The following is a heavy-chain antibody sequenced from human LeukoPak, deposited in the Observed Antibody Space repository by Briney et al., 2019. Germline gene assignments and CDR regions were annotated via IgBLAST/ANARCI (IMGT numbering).Heavy chain of an antibody. Sequence: ASVKVSCKASGYTFTSYDINWVRQATGQGLEWMGWMKPNSGNTGYAQKFQGRVTITRNTSISTAYMELSSLRSEDTAVYYCARGIRFLEWLRTRYYMDVWGKGTTVTVSS. CDR2: MKPNSGNT. CDR3: ARGIRFLEWLRTRYYMDV. D-gene: IGHD3-3*01. J-gene: IGHJ6*03. V-gene: IGHV1-8*03. CDR1: GYTFTSYD.